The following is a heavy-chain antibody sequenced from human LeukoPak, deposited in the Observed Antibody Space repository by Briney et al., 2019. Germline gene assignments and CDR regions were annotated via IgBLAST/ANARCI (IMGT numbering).Heavy chain of an antibody. J-gene: IGHJ3*02. CDR3: PRGPGYGSGLFYI. V-gene: IGHV3-30*04. CDR2: ISYDGSNK. D-gene: IGHD3-10*01. Sequence: AGGSLRLSCAASGFTFSSYAMHWVRQAPGKGLEWVAVISYDGSNKYYADSVKGRFTISRDNSKNTLYLQMNSLRAEDTAVYYCPRGPGYGSGLFYIWGQGTMVTVSS. CDR1: GFTFSSYA.